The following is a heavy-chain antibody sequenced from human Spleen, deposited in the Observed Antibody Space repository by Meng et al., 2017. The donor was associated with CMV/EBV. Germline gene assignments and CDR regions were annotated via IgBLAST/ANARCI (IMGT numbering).Heavy chain of an antibody. V-gene: IGHV3-11*04. Sequence: GESLKISCAASGFIFTDFYMSWIRQTPGQGLEWVSYISTSGSTKHYADSVKGRFTISRDNAKNSLFLQMNSLRAEDTAVYYCAREDYSNPDYWGQGTLVTVSS. J-gene: IGHJ4*02. CDR1: GFIFTDFY. CDR2: ISTSGSTK. D-gene: IGHD4-11*01. CDR3: AREDYSNPDY.